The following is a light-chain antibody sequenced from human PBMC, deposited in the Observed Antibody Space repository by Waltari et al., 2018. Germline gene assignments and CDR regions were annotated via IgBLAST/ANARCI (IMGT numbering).Light chain of an antibody. CDR1: QGVGSTY. J-gene: IGKJ3*01. CDR2: GAS. CDR3: QQYSRSPRLIT. V-gene: IGKV3-20*01. Sequence: EIVLTQSPGTLSLSPGERATLSCRASQGVGSTYLAWYQQKPGQAPSILIYGASSRATGIPDRVSGSGSGTDFTLTISRLEPEDFAVYYCQQYSRSPRLITFGPGTKVDIK.